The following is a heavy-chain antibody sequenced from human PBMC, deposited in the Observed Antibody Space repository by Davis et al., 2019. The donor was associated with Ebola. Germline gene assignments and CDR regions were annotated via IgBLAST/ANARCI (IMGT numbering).Heavy chain of an antibody. CDR3: ARGGDYIFDY. CDR1: GGSISSYY. J-gene: IGHJ4*02. CDR2: IYYSGST. D-gene: IGHD4-17*01. Sequence: SETLSLTCTVSGGSISSYYWSWIRQPPGKGLEWIGYIYYSGSTNYNPSLKSRVTISIDKSKNQFSLKLSSVTAADTAVYYCARGGDYIFDYWGQGTLVTVSS. V-gene: IGHV4-59*12.